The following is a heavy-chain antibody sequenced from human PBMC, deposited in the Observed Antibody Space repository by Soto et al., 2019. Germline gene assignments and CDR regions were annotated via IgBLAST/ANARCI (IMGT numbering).Heavy chain of an antibody. Sequence: PSETLSLTCTVSGGSISSGDYYWSWIRQPPGKGLEWIGYIYYSGSTYYNPSLKSRVTISVDTSKNQFSLKLSSVTAADTAVYYCARVVITMIGMDVWGQGTTVTVSS. J-gene: IGHJ6*02. CDR3: ARVVITMIGMDV. CDR2: IYYSGST. CDR1: GGSISSGDYY. D-gene: IGHD3-22*01. V-gene: IGHV4-30-4*01.